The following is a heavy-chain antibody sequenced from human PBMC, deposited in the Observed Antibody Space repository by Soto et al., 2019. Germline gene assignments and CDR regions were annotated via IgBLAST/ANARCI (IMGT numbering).Heavy chain of an antibody. D-gene: IGHD6-6*01. CDR2: IYYSGST. V-gene: IGHV4-39*01. J-gene: IGHJ5*02. CDR1: GGSISSSSYY. CDR3: ARPFLEYSSSYWFDP. Sequence: SETLSLTCTVSGGSISSSSYYWGWIRQPPGKGLEWIGSIYYSGSTYYNPSLKSRVTISVDTSKNQFSLKLSSVTAADTAVYYCARPFLEYSSSYWFDPWGQGTLVTVSS.